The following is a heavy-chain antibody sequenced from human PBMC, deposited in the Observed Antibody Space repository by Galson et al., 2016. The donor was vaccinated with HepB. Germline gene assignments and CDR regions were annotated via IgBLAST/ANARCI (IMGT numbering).Heavy chain of an antibody. CDR3: ARDADIVKVPAAIRADY. D-gene: IGHD2-2*02. CDR1: GLTFRSYA. CDR2: ISYDGSNK. V-gene: IGHV3-30*04. Sequence: SLRLSCAASGLTFRSYAMHWVRQAPGKGLEWVAVISYDGSNKYYAESVKGRFTISRDNSKITLYLQMNSLRAEDTAVYYLARDADIVKVPAAIRADYWGQGTLVTVSS. J-gene: IGHJ4*02.